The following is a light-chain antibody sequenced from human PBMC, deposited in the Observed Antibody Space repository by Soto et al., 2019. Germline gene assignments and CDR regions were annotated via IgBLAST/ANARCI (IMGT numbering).Light chain of an antibody. CDR1: QSISTY. J-gene: IGKJ1*01. Sequence: DIQMTQSPSSLSASVGDRVTITCRASQSISTYLNWYQQKPGKAPKLLIYAASSLQSGVPSRFSGSGSGTDFPITISSLQPEDFATYYYQQSYSTPRTFGQWTKVEIK. V-gene: IGKV1-39*01. CDR2: AAS. CDR3: QQSYSTPRT.